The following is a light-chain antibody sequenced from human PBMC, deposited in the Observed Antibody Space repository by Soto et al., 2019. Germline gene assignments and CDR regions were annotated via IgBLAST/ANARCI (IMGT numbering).Light chain of an antibody. CDR1: QEISTW. CDR3: QQCNSYAVT. Sequence: DIQLTQSPSSLSASVGDRVIITCRASQEISTWLAWYQQRPGQAPKLLIYDASTLETGVPSRFSGSGAGTEFSLTISNLQHEDSETYYCQQCNSYAVTFGQGTKVEVK. J-gene: IGKJ1*01. CDR2: DAS. V-gene: IGKV1-5*01.